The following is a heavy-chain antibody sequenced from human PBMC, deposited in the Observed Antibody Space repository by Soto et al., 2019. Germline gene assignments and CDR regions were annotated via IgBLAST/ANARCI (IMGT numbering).Heavy chain of an antibody. CDR3: AKARLALIHMAPLELGV. V-gene: IGHV3-23*01. Sequence: GGSLRLSCAASGFAFSSCDMSWVRQAPGRGLEWVSVISGGGGSTYYADSVKGRFTISRDNSKNTLFLQMNSLRAEDTAIYYCAKARLALIHMAPLELGVWGQGTTVTVSS. CDR1: GFAFSSCD. CDR2: ISGGGGST. J-gene: IGHJ6*02. D-gene: IGHD5-18*01.